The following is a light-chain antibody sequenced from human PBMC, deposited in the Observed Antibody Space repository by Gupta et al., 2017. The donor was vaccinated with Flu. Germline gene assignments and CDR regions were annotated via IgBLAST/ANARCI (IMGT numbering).Light chain of an antibody. V-gene: IGKV1-5*03. CDR3: QQYYSYST. CDR2: KAS. J-gene: IGKJ1*01. CDR1: QTISDW. Sequence: SPSTLSASVGDRVTMTCRASQTISDWLAWYQQKPGKAPKLLIYKASTLESGVPSRFSGSGSGTDFTLTISSLQPDDFAIYYCQQYYSYSTFGQGTKVEV.